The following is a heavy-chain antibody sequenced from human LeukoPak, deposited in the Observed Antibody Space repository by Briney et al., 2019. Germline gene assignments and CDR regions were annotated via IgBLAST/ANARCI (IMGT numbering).Heavy chain of an antibody. CDR1: GFTVSTDY. CDR2: IYSGGYT. J-gene: IGHJ4*02. Sequence: GGSLRLSCAASGFTVSTDYMIWVRQAPGKGLEWVSLIYSGGYTYYADSVRGRFTISRDNSKNTLYLQMSSLRAEDTAVYYCARARGGLVRFNYWGQGTLVTVSP. CDR3: ARARGGLVRFNY. V-gene: IGHV3-53*01. D-gene: IGHD3/OR15-3a*01.